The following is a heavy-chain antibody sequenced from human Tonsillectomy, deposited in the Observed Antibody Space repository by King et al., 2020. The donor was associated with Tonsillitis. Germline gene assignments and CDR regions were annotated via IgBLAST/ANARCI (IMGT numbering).Heavy chain of an antibody. CDR3: ARDSRGPYDSSGSDY. V-gene: IGHV3-48*02. CDR1: GFTFSSYS. D-gene: IGHD3-22*01. Sequence: VQLVESGGGLVQPGGSLRLSCAASGFTFSSYSMNWVRQAPGKGLEGVSYISSSSSTIYSADSVKRRFTISRDNAKNSLYLQMNSLRDGDTAVYYCARDSRGPYDSSGSDYWGQGTLVTVSS. J-gene: IGHJ4*02. CDR2: ISSSSSTI.